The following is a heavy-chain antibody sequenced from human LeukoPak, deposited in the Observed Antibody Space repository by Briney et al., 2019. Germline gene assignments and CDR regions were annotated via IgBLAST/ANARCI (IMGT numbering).Heavy chain of an antibody. D-gene: IGHD3-9*01. V-gene: IGHV4-4*07. CDR2: IYTSGST. J-gene: IGHJ4*02. CDR3: ARSVENYDILTGYYRGGFDY. CDR1: GGSISSYY. Sequence: PSETLSLTCTVSGGSISSYYWSWIRQLAGKGLEWVGRIYTSGSTNYNPSLKSRVTMSVDTSKNQFSLKLSSVTAADTAVYYCARSVENYDILTGYYRGGFDYWGQGTLVTVSS.